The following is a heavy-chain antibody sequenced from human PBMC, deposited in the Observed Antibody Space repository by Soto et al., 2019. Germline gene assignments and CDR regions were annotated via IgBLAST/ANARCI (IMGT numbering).Heavy chain of an antibody. D-gene: IGHD1-1*01. Sequence: SETLSLTCTVSGGSISSYYWSWIRQPPGKGLEWIGYIYYSGSTNYNPSLKSRVTISVDTSKNQFSLKLSSVTAADTAVYYCARATGSLLEPIKNYYYYYYMDVWGKGTTVTVSS. CDR2: IYYSGST. CDR1: GGSISSYY. V-gene: IGHV4-59*01. CDR3: ARATGSLLEPIKNYYYYYYMDV. J-gene: IGHJ6*03.